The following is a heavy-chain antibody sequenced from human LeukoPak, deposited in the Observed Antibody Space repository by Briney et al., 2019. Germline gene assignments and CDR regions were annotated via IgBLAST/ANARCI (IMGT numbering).Heavy chain of an antibody. CDR2: ISYDGSNK. Sequence: GGSLRLSCAASGLTFSSYAMHWVRQAPGKGLEWVAVISYDGSNKYYADSVKGRFTISRDNSKNTLYLQMNSLRAEDTAVYYCARDFTNYYDSSGSLDYWGQGTLVTVSS. V-gene: IGHV3-30-3*01. CDR3: ARDFTNYYDSSGSLDY. D-gene: IGHD3-22*01. CDR1: GLTFSSYA. J-gene: IGHJ4*02.